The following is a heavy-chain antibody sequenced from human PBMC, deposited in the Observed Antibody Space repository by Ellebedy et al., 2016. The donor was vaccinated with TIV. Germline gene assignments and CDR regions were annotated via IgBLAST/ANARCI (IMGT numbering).Heavy chain of an antibody. V-gene: IGHV3-23*01. CDR3: AKDRTSGDGYWVFDN. Sequence: PGGSLRLSCAASGFSFSSYAMSWVRQAPGKGLEWVSGIVGSGGSRYADSVKGRFTISRDDSKRTVDLQMNSLRAEDTAVYFCAKDRTSGDGYWVFDNWGQGTLVSVSS. CDR1: GFSFSSYA. J-gene: IGHJ4*02. D-gene: IGHD5-18*01. CDR2: IVGSGGSR.